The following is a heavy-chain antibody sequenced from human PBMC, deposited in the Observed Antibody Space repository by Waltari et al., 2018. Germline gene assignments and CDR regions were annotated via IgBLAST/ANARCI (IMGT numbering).Heavy chain of an antibody. CDR2: IYTSGST. CDR1: GGSISSGSYY. D-gene: IGHD3-3*01. J-gene: IGHJ4*02. CDR3: ATSPGRFTIFGVDPTRYYFDY. V-gene: IGHV4-61*02. Sequence: QVQLQESGPGLVKPSQTLSLTCTVSGGSISSGSYYWSWIRQPAGKGLEWIGRIYTSGSTNYNPSLKGRVTISVDTSKNQFSLKLSSVTAADTAVYYCATSPGRFTIFGVDPTRYYFDYWGQGTLVTVSS.